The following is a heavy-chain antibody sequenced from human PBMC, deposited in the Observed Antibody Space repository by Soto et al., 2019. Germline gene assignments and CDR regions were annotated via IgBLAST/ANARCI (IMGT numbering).Heavy chain of an antibody. CDR2: ISYDGSNK. D-gene: IGHD3-22*01. V-gene: IGHV3-30-3*01. Sequence: GGSLRLSCAASGFTFSTFAMHWVRQAPGKGLDWVAVISYDGSNKYYADSVKGRFTISRDNSKNTLYLQMNSLRAEDTAVYYCARDPVGGSGYYYLFDYWGQGTLVTVSS. CDR3: ARDPVGGSGYYYLFDY. CDR1: GFTFSTFA. J-gene: IGHJ4*02.